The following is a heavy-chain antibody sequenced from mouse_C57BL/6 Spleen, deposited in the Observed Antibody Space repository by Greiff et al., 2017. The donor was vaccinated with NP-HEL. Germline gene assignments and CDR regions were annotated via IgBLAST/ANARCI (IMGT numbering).Heavy chain of an antibody. CDR3: ARRLHYYGSSYWYFDV. D-gene: IGHD1-1*01. Sequence: QVQLQQSGPELVKPGASVKISCKASGYAFSSSWMNWVKQRPGKGLEWVGRIYPGDGDTNYNGKFKGKATLTPDKSSSIGYMQLRSLTSENSAVYFCARRLHYYGSSYWYFDVWGTGTTVTVSS. CDR2: IYPGDGDT. J-gene: IGHJ1*03. CDR1: GYAFSSSW. V-gene: IGHV1-82*01.